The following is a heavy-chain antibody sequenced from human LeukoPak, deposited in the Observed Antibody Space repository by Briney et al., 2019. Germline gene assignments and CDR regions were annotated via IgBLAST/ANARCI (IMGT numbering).Heavy chain of an antibody. CDR3: ARVNVQYYYDSSGYYYVH. J-gene: IGHJ4*02. V-gene: IGHV3-20*04. Sequence: PGGSLRLSCAASGFTFDDYGMSWVRQAPGKGLEWVSGINWNGGSTGYADSVKGRFTISRDNAKNSLYLQMNSLRAEDTALYYCARVNVQYYYDSSGYYYVHWGQGTLVTVSS. D-gene: IGHD3-22*01. CDR1: GFTFDDYG. CDR2: INWNGGST.